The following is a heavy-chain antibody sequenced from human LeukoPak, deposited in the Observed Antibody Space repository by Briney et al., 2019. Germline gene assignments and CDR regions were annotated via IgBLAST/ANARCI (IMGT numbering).Heavy chain of an antibody. J-gene: IGHJ4*02. V-gene: IGHV1-46*01. D-gene: IGHD2-15*01. CDR1: GYTFTSYY. CDR3: AREQRGSCFDY. Sequence: ASVKVSCKASGYTFTSYYMHWVRQAPGQGLEWMGIINPSGGTTSYAQEFQGRVTMTRDTSTNTVYMELSSLRSEDTAVYYCAREQRGSCFDYWGQGTLVTVSS. CDR2: INPSGGTT.